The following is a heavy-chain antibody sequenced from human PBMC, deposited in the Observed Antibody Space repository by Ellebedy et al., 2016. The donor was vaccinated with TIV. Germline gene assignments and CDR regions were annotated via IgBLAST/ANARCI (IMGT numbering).Heavy chain of an antibody. Sequence: GESLKISCAASGFTFNTYWMVWVRQAPGKGLEWISHINADGSTTTYADSVEGRFTISRDNSKNTLYLQMNSLRAEDTALYYCAKGLRGEFASWGQGNLVTVSS. D-gene: IGHD3-16*01. CDR2: INADGSTT. J-gene: IGHJ4*02. V-gene: IGHV3-74*01. CDR3: AKGLRGEFAS. CDR1: GFTFNTYW.